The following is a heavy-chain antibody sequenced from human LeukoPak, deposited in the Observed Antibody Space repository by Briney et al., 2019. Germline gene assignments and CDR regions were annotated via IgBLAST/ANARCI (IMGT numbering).Heavy chain of an antibody. CDR1: GFTFSSYT. CDR3: AKDRLPDGVWHLDY. CDR2: SIGSGGSV. V-gene: IGHV3-23*01. J-gene: IGHJ4*02. D-gene: IGHD2-8*02. Sequence: GGSLRLSCAASGFTFSSYTMNWIRQAPGKGLEWVSGSIGSGGSVFYADSVKGRFSISRDTSKNTLFLHMNNLRDGDTDVYYCAKDRLPDGVWHLDYWGQGTLVTVSS.